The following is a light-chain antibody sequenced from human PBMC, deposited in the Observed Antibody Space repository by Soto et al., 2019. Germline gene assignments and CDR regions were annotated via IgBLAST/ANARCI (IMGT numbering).Light chain of an antibody. CDR2: DVS. J-gene: IGLJ1*01. CDR3: CSYAGSYSFV. V-gene: IGLV2-11*01. Sequence: VPIICKRTSSDVGGYNYVSWYQQHPGKAPKLMIYDVSKRPSGVPDRFSGSKSGNTASLTISGLQSEDEADYYCCSYAGSYSFVFGTVTEVTVL. CDR1: SSDVGGYNY.